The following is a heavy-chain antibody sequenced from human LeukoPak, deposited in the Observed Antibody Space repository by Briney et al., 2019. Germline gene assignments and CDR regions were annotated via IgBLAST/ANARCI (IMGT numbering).Heavy chain of an antibody. J-gene: IGHJ6*03. CDR3: ARVPSSWYFSYYYYYMDV. D-gene: IGHD6-13*01. CDR1: GYTFTSYA. Sequence: ASVKVSCKASGYTFTSYAMNWVRQAPGQGLEWMGWINTNTGNPTYAQGFTGRFVFSLDTSVSTAYLQISSLKAEDTAVYYCARVPSSWYFSYYYYYMDVWGKGTTVTVSS. CDR2: INTNTGNP. V-gene: IGHV7-4-1*02.